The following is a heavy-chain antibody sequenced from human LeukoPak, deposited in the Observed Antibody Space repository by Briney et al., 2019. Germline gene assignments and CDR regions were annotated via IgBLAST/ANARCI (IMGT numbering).Heavy chain of an antibody. CDR2: ISGSGGST. CDR3: AKGGYYYDSSGYYYGNY. CDR1: GFTFSSYG. J-gene: IGHJ4*02. V-gene: IGHV3-23*01. Sequence: GGSLRLSCAASGFTFSSYGMHWVRQAPGKGLEWVSAISGSGGSTYYADSVKGRFTISRDNSKNTLYLQMNSLRAEDTAVYYCAKGGYYYDSSGYYYGNYWGQGTLVTVSS. D-gene: IGHD3-22*01.